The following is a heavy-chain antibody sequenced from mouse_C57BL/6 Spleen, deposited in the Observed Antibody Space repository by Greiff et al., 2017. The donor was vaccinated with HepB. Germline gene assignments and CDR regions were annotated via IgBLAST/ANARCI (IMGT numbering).Heavy chain of an antibody. Sequence: QVQLQQSGAELVRPGSSVKLSCKASGYTFTSYWMHWVKQRPIQGLEWIGNIDPSDSETHYNQKFKDKATLTVDKSSSTAYMQLSSLTSEDSAVYYGARWGDSSGPLDYWGQGTTLTVSS. CDR1: GYTFTSYW. CDR3: ARWGDSSGPLDY. J-gene: IGHJ2*01. D-gene: IGHD3-2*02. V-gene: IGHV1-52*01. CDR2: IDPSDSET.